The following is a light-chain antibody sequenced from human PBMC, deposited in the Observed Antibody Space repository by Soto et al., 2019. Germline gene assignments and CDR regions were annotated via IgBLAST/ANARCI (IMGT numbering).Light chain of an antibody. CDR2: WAS. J-gene: IGKJ1*01. CDR1: QSVLYSSNNKNY. CDR3: QQYYTTLRT. V-gene: IGKV4-1*01. Sequence: DIVMTQSPDSLAVSLGERATINGKSSQSVLYSSNNKNYLAWYQQKPGQPPKLLIYWASTRESGVPDRFSGSGSGTDFTLTISSLQAEDVAIYYCQQYYTTLRTFGQGTKVEIK.